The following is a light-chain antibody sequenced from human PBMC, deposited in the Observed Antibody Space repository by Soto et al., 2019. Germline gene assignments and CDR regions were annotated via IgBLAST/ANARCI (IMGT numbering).Light chain of an antibody. J-gene: IGKJ4*01. V-gene: IGKV3-20*01. CDR2: DAS. Sequence: EIVLTQSPGTLSLSPGERATLSCRASQSVTNNYLAWYQQKPGPAPRLLIYDASSRATGIPDRFSGSGSGTDFTLTISRLEPEDFAVYYCQQCSFSPHTFGGGTKVDIK. CDR1: QSVTNNY. CDR3: QQCSFSPHT.